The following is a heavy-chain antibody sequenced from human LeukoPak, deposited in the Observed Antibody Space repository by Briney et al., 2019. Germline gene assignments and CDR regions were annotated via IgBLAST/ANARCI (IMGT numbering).Heavy chain of an antibody. CDR1: GGSISSGDYY. J-gene: IGHJ4*02. CDR2: IYYSGST. CDR3: ARTPTVWGSYRYTSDY. V-gene: IGHV4-30-4*08. D-gene: IGHD3-16*02. Sequence: SQTLSLTCTISGGSISSGDYYWRWIRQPPGKGLEWIGYIYYSGSTYYNPSLKSRVTISVDTSKNQFSLKLSSVTAADTAVYYCARTPTVWGSYRYTSDYWGQGTLVTVSS.